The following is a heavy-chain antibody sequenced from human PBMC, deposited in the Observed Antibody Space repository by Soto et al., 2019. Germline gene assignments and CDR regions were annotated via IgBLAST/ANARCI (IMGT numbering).Heavy chain of an antibody. CDR2: IIPVFGTV. CDR3: ARGREIQLWLPHWFEP. V-gene: IGHV1-69*12. CDR1: EGTFNKYA. Sequence: QVQLVQSGTEVKRAGSSVNISCKTSEGTFNKYAVNWGRQSPAQGLEWMGGIIPVFGTVDYAETFQDRITITADESTRTVYMELSGLRSADTAVYYCARGREIQLWLPHWFEPWGQGTLVTVSS. J-gene: IGHJ5*02. D-gene: IGHD5-18*01.